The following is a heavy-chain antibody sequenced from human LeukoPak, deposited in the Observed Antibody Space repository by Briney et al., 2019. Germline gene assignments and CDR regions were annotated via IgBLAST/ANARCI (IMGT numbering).Heavy chain of an antibody. V-gene: IGHV1-46*02. CDR2: INPSGGST. Sequence: ASVKASCKASGYTFNSYYMHWVRQAPGQGLEWMGIINPSGGSTTYAQKFQGRLTMTRDTSTSTVYMELSSLRSEDTAVYYCARDSRANYYDISGYYYFDYWGQGTLVTVSS. CDR3: ARDSRANYYDISGYYYFDY. D-gene: IGHD3-22*01. J-gene: IGHJ4*02. CDR1: GYTFNSYY.